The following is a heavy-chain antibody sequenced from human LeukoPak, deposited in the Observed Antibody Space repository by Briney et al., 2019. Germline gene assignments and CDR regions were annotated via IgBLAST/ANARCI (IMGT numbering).Heavy chain of an antibody. CDR1: GFTFSSYW. Sequence: TGGSLRLSCAASGFTFSSYWMSWVRQAPGKGLEWVSVIYSGGSTYYADSVKGRFTISRDNSKNTLYLQMNSLRAEDTAVYYCAREGRLFDYWGQGTLVTVSS. J-gene: IGHJ4*02. CDR2: IYSGGST. CDR3: AREGRLFDY. V-gene: IGHV3-53*01.